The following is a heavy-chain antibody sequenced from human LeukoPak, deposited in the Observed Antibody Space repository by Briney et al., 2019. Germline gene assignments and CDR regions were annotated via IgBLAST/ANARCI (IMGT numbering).Heavy chain of an antibody. CDR1: GGSISSGGYY. CDR3: ARQYSSGWPWFDP. CDR2: IYYSGST. V-gene: IGHV4-39*01. Sequence: SETLSLTCTVSGGSISSGGYYWGWTRQPPGKGLEWIGSIYYSGSTYYNPSLKSRVTISVDTSKNQFSLKLTSVTAADAALYYCARQYSSGWPWFDPWGQGTLVTVSS. D-gene: IGHD6-19*01. J-gene: IGHJ5*02.